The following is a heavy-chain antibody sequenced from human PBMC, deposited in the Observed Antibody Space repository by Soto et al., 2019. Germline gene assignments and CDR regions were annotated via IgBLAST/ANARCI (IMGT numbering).Heavy chain of an antibody. CDR1: GYTFTSYG. Sequence: ASVKVSCKASGYTFTSYGISWVRQAPGQGLEWMGWISAYNGNTNYAQKLQGRVTMTTDTSTSTAYMELRSLRSDDTAVYYCARDLGGVKKVSKGEKEPNHNYGMDVWGQGTTVTVSS. V-gene: IGHV1-18*01. D-gene: IGHD3-16*01. CDR3: ARDLGGVKKVSKGEKEPNHNYGMDV. J-gene: IGHJ6*02. CDR2: ISAYNGNT.